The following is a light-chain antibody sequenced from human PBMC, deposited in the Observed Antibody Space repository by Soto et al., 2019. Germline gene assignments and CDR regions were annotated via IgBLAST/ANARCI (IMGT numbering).Light chain of an antibody. Sequence: QSALTQPRSVSGSPGQSVTISCTRTSSDVGGYNYVSWYQQHPGKAPKLMIYDVSQRPSGVPNRFSGSKSDNTASLTISGLQAEDEADYYCCSYAGTYTWVFGGGTKVTVL. J-gene: IGLJ3*02. CDR1: SSDVGGYNY. CDR2: DVS. V-gene: IGLV2-11*01. CDR3: CSYAGTYTWV.